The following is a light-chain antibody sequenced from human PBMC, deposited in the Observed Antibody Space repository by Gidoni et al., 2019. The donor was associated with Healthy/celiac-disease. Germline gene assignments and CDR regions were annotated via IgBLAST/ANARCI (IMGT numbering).Light chain of an antibody. V-gene: IGLV2-14*01. CDR3: SSYTSSSTLV. J-gene: IGLJ2*01. CDR1: SSDVGGYNY. CDR2: DVS. Sequence: HSALPQPASVSGSPGHSITIPCTGTSSDVGGYNYVSWYQQHPGKAPKLMIYDVSNRPSGVSNRFSGSKSGNTASLTISGLQAEDEADYYCSSYTSSSTLVFGGGTKLTVL.